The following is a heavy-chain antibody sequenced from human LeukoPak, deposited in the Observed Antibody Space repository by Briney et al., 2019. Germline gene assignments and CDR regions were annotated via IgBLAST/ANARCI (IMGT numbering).Heavy chain of an antibody. CDR1: GFTFSSYA. CDR3: AKAGYDSSGYYLYYYYYYMDV. D-gene: IGHD3-22*01. CDR2: ISGSGGST. J-gene: IGHJ6*03. V-gene: IGHV3-23*01. Sequence: GGSLRLSCAASGFTFSSYAMSWVRQAPGKGLEWVSAISGSGGSTYYADSVKGRFTISRDNSENTLYLQMNSLRAEDTAVYYCAKAGYDSSGYYLYYYYYYMDVWGKGTTVTVSS.